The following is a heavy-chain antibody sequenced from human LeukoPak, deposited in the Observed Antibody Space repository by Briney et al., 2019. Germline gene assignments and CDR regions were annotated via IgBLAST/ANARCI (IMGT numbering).Heavy chain of an antibody. V-gene: IGHV1-46*01. J-gene: IGHJ4*02. CDR2: INPSGGST. CDR1: GYTFTSYY. CDR3: ARDRQLLWFGESPTGYFDY. D-gene: IGHD3-10*01. Sequence: ASVKVSCKASGYTFTSYYMHWVRQAPGQGLEWMGIINPSGGSTNYAQKFQGRVTMTRDTSTNTVYMELSSLRSEDTAVYYCARDRQLLWFGESPTGYFDYWGQGTLVTVSS.